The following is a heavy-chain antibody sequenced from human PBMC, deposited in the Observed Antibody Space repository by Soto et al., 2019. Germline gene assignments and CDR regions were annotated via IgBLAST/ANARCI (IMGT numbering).Heavy chain of an antibody. Sequence: QVHLVQSGTEVKKPGSSVKVSCKTSGDTFSNHAISWVRQAPGQGLEWMGGIIPLFDSASYAQRSHDRVTITADKFTSTAYMEPRSLTSEDTAIYYCAASTFQSGVTGYFHLGFWGQGTLVTVSS. CDR3: AASTFQSGVTGYFHLGF. CDR1: GDTFSNHA. V-gene: IGHV1-69*06. J-gene: IGHJ4*02. CDR2: IIPLFDSA. D-gene: IGHD3-9*01.